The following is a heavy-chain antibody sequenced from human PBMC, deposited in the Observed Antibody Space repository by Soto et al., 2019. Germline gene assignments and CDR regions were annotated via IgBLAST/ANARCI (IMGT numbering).Heavy chain of an antibody. J-gene: IGHJ4*02. Sequence: QVQLVQSGAEVKKPGASVKVSCKASGYTFTSYYMHWVRQAPGQGLEWMGIINPSGGSTSYAQKFQGRVTMTRDTPTSTVYMELSSLRSEDTAVYYCARTKYYYDSSGYYYSGYYFDYWGQGTLVTVSS. CDR2: INPSGGST. CDR3: ARTKYYYDSSGYYYSGYYFDY. D-gene: IGHD3-22*01. CDR1: GYTFTSYY. V-gene: IGHV1-46*01.